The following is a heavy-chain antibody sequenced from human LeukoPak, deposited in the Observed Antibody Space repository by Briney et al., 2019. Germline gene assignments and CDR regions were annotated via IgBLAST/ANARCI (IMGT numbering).Heavy chain of an antibody. Sequence: TSETLSLTCTVSGGSISSSSAYWGWIRQPPGKGLEWIGSIYYSKNTYYNPSLKSRVTISADTSKNQFSLTLGSVSATDTAVYYCVSPRGFSYGYFDYWGQGTLVTVSS. CDR2: IYYSKNT. J-gene: IGHJ4*02. CDR1: GGSISSSSAY. V-gene: IGHV4-39*01. D-gene: IGHD5-18*01. CDR3: VSPRGFSYGYFDY.